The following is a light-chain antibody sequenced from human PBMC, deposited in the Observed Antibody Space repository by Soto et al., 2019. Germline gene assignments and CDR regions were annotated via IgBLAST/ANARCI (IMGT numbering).Light chain of an antibody. CDR2: WAS. CDR1: QSVLYSSNNKNY. J-gene: IGKJ5*01. Sequence: DIVMTQSPDSLAVSLGERATINCESSQSVLYSSNNKNYLAWYQQKPGQPPKLLIYWASTRESGVPDRFSGSGSGTDFTLTISSLQAEDVAVYYCQQYYSTPITFGQGTRLES. V-gene: IGKV4-1*01. CDR3: QQYYSTPIT.